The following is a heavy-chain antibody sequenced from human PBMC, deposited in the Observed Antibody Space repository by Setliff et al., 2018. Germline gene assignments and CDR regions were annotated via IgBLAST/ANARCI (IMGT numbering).Heavy chain of an antibody. CDR1: GGPIGSGTYS. CDR3: ARDADN. J-gene: IGHJ4*02. V-gene: IGHV4-30-2*01. CDR2: IARSGGT. Sequence: PSETLSLTCDVSGGPIGSGTYSWSWIRQPPGKGLEWIGYIARSGGTYYNPSLKSRVTMSVVTSENRFSLNLTSVTAADTAVYYCARDADNWGQGTLVTVSS.